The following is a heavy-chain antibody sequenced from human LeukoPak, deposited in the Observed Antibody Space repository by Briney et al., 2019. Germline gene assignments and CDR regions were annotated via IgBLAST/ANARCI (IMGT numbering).Heavy chain of an antibody. CDR2: IYYSGST. D-gene: IGHD1-26*01. J-gene: IGHJ3*02. CDR3: AKRTPENSGAMAFDI. V-gene: IGHV4-59*08. CDR1: GGSISSYY. Sequence: SETLSLTCTVSGGSISSYYWSWIRQPPGKGLEWIGYIYYSGSTNYNPSLKSRVTISVDTSKNQFSLKLSSVTAADTAVYYCAKRTPENSGAMAFDIWGQGTMVTVSS.